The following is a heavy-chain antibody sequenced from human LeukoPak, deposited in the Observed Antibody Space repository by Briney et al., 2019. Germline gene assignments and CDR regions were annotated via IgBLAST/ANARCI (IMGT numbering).Heavy chain of an antibody. Sequence: PSETRSLTCTVSGGSISSYYWSWIRQPAGKGLEWIGRIYTSGSTNYNPSLKSRVTMSVDTSKNQFSLKLSSVTAADTAVSYCAREGCRGGSCYSYYYYYMDVWGKGTTVTVSS. CDR1: GGSISSYY. CDR2: IYTSGST. J-gene: IGHJ6*03. V-gene: IGHV4-4*07. D-gene: IGHD2-15*01. CDR3: AREGCRGGSCYSYYYYYMDV.